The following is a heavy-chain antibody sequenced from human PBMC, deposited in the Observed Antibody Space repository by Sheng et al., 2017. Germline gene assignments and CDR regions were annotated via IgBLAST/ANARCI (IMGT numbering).Heavy chain of an antibody. CDR1: GYTFTDHY. V-gene: IGHV1-46*01. CDR2: INPLVVVA. J-gene: IGHJ4*02. Sequence: QVQLVQSGAEVKKPGASVKISCKASGYTFTDHYIYWVRQAPGQGPERMGIINPLVVVAQPTRRSSRAESPMTRDTSTSTVYMELSGLTFEDTAVYFCWRDPDYGDFWGQGTLVTVSS. CDR3: WRDPDYGDF.